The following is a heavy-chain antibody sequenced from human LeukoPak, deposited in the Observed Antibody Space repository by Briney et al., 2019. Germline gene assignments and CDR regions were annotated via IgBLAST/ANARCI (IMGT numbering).Heavy chain of an antibody. CDR1: GLTFSSFS. V-gene: IGHV3-21*06. CDR3: ARLRRNSDKSGFYYYYDY. Sequence: PGGSLRLSCAASGLTFSSFSFNWVRQGPGKGLEWVSSINTVASYIYYADSAKGRFTISRDNAKNSLYLQMNSLRAEDTGVYYCARLRRNSDKSGFYYYYDYWGQGTLVTVSS. D-gene: IGHD3-22*01. CDR2: INTVASYI. J-gene: IGHJ4*02.